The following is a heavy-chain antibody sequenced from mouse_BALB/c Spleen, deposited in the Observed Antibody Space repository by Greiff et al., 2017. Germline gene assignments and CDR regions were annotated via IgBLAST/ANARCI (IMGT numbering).Heavy chain of an antibody. CDR2: ISSGGSYT. CDR1: GFTFSSYA. CDR3: ARVYYYGSSYEDYFDY. Sequence: EVKLVESEGGLVKPGGSLKLSCAASGFTFSSYAMSWVRQSPEKRLEWVAEISSGGSYTYYPDTVTGRFTISRDNAKNTLYLEMSSLRSEDTAMYYCARVYYYGSSYEDYFDYWGQGTTLTVSS. D-gene: IGHD1-1*01. J-gene: IGHJ2*01. V-gene: IGHV5-9-4*01.